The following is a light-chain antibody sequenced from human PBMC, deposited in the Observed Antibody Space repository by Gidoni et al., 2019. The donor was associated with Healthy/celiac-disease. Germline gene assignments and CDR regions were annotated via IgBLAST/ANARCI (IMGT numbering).Light chain of an antibody. V-gene: IGKV1-5*03. Sequence: DIQMTQSPSTLSASVGDGVTITCRASQSLSSWLAWYQPKPGKAPKLLLYKASSLDSGVPSRFSGSGSATEFPLLISRLQPDDFAPYYCQQYNRYWTFGQGTKVEIK. J-gene: IGKJ1*01. CDR1: QSLSSW. CDR2: KAS. CDR3: QQYNRYWT.